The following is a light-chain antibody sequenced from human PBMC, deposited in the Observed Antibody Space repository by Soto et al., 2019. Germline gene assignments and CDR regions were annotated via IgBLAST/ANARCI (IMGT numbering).Light chain of an antibody. CDR1: SSDVGAYNY. J-gene: IGLJ1*01. Sequence: QSVLTQPRSVSGSPGQSVTISCTGTSSDVGAYNYVSWYQQHPGQAPKFMIYDVSKRPSGVPDRFSGSKSGNTASLTISGLQADDEADPYRCSYEGTYSYVLGTGTKVTVL. CDR2: DVS. CDR3: CSYEGTYSYV. V-gene: IGLV2-11*01.